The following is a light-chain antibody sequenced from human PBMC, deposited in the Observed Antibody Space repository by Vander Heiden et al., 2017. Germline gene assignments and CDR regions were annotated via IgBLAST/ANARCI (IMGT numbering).Light chain of an antibody. CDR3: QQYYSTPRT. CDR2: WAS. V-gene: IGKV4-1*01. Sequence: DIVMTQSPYSQAVSLGERATINCKSSQSVLYSSNNKNYLAWYQQKPGQPPKLLIYWASTRESGVPDRFSGSGSGTDFTLTISSLQAEDVAVYYCQQYYSTPRTFGQGTKVEIK. CDR1: QSVLYSSNNKNY. J-gene: IGKJ1*01.